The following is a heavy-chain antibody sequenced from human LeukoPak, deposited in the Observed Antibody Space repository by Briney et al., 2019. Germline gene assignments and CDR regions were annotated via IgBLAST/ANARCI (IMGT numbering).Heavy chain of an antibody. Sequence: KPSETLSLTCTVSGGSISSYYWSWIRQPPGKGLEWIGYIYYSGSTNYNPSLKSRVTISVDTSKNQFSLKLSSVTAADTAVYYCVRGVRTQWLAFDSWGQGTLVTVSS. D-gene: IGHD6-19*01. CDR3: VRGVRTQWLAFDS. CDR1: GGSISSYY. J-gene: IGHJ4*02. V-gene: IGHV4-59*01. CDR2: IYYSGST.